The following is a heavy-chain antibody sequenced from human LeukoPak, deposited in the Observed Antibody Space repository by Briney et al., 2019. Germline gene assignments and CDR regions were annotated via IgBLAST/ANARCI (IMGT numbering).Heavy chain of an antibody. Sequence: SETLSLTCAVYGGSFSGYYWSWIRQPPGKGLEWIGEINHSGSTNYNPSLKSRVTISVDTSKNQFSLKLSSVTAADTAVYYCARALPAGAALNYFDYWGQGTLVTVSS. V-gene: IGHV4-34*01. D-gene: IGHD6-25*01. J-gene: IGHJ4*02. CDR1: GGSFSGYY. CDR2: INHSGST. CDR3: ARALPAGAALNYFDY.